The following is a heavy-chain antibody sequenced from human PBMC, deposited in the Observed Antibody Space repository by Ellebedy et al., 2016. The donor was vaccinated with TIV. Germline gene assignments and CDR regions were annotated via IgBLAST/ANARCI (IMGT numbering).Heavy chain of an antibody. CDR3: GWDCSSTSCRGGY. D-gene: IGHD2-2*01. CDR1: GGAMGRSVYH. V-gene: IGHV4-39*02. J-gene: IGHJ4*02. Sequence: MPSEALSLTCTLSGGAMGRSVYHWGRIRQPPGKGLEWLGSIFYSGGAYYSPSLKSRVTISVDTSKNHFYLKLSSVTAADTAVYYCGWDCSSTSCRGGYWGRGTLVTVSS. CDR2: IFYSGGA.